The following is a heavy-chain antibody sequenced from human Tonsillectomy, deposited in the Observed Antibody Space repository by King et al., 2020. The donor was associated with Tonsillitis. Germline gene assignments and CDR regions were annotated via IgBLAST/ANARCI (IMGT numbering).Heavy chain of an antibody. Sequence: VQLVESGGGLVQPGRSLRLSCAASGFTFDDYAMHWVRHAPGKGLEWVSGISWNSGSIGYADSVKGRFTISRDNAKNSLYLQMNSLRAEATALYYCAKETTVVTPGAFDIWGQGTMVTVSS. CDR2: ISWNSGSI. J-gene: IGHJ3*02. D-gene: IGHD4-23*01. V-gene: IGHV3-9*01. CDR1: GFTFDDYA. CDR3: AKETTVVTPGAFDI.